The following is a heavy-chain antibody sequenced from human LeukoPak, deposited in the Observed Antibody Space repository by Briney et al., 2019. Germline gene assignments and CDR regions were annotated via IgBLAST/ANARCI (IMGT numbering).Heavy chain of an antibody. CDR2: IYYSGST. Sequence: KPSETLSLTCTVSGGSISSYYWSWIRQPPGKGLEWIGYIYYSGSTNYNPSLKSRVTISVDTSKNQFSLKLSSVTAADTAVYYCARLSGYCSGGSCSNWFDPWGQGTQVTVSS. D-gene: IGHD2-15*01. J-gene: IGHJ5*02. CDR1: GGSISSYY. V-gene: IGHV4-59*08. CDR3: ARLSGYCSGGSCSNWFDP.